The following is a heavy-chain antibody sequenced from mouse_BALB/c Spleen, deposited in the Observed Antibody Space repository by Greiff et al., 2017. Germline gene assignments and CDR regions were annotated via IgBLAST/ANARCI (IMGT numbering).Heavy chain of an antibody. D-gene: IGHD2-10*01. CDR3: ATYYEEFAY. V-gene: IGHV5-17*02. CDR1: GFTFSSFG. Sequence: EVKLMESGGGLVQPGGSRKLSCAASGFTFSSFGMHWVRQAPEKGLEWVAYISSGSSTIYYADTVKGRFTISRDNPKNTLFLQMTSLRSEDTAMYYCATYYEEFAYWGQGTLVTVSA. CDR2: ISSGSSTI. J-gene: IGHJ3*01.